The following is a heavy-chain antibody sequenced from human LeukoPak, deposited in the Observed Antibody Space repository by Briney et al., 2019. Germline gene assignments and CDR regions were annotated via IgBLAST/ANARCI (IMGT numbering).Heavy chain of an antibody. Sequence: GGSLRLSCAASGFTFSSYWMHWVRQAPGKGLEWVSGINWNDDGTGYADSVKGRFTISKDNAKNSLYLQMNSLRAEDTALYYCARPTESYYDSSGYYYWGQGTLVTVSS. V-gene: IGHV3-20*04. CDR2: INWNDDGT. D-gene: IGHD3-22*01. CDR1: GFTFSSYW. CDR3: ARPTESYYDSSGYYY. J-gene: IGHJ4*02.